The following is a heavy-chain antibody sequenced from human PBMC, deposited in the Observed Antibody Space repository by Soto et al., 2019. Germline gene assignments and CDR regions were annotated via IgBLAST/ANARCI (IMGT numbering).Heavy chain of an antibody. CDR2: ISSTSSTI. J-gene: IGHJ6*02. V-gene: IGHV3-48*01. Sequence: PGGSLRLSCAASGFTFSIYSMNWVRQAPGKGQEWISYISSTSSTIYYADSVKGRFTISRDNAKNSLYLQMNSLRAEDTAVYYCATYYGSGSYFPDDYYYRMAVSGQGTTVIVSS. D-gene: IGHD3-10*01. CDR1: GFTFSIYS. CDR3: ATYYGSGSYFPDDYYYRMAV.